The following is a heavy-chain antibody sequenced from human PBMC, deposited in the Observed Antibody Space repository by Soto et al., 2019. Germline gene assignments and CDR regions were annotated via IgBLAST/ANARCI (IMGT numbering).Heavy chain of an antibody. Sequence: SETLSLTCTVSGGSISSYYWSWTRQPPGKGLEWIGCIYYSGSSNYNPSLKSRVTMSVDTSKNQFSLKLTSVTAVDTAVYYCARRVIQSPIDYWGQGTLVTVSS. D-gene: IGHD2-21*01. V-gene: IGHV4-59*12. CDR3: ARRVIQSPIDY. J-gene: IGHJ4*02. CDR1: GGSISSYY. CDR2: IYYSGSS.